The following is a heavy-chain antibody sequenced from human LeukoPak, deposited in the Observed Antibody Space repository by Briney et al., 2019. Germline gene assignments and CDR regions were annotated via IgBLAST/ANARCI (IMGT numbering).Heavy chain of an antibody. CDR2: INHSGST. Sequence: SETLSLTCAVYGGSFSGYYWSWIRQPPGKGLEWIGEINHSGSTNYNPSLKSRVTISVDTSKNQFSLKLSSVTAADTAVYYCARGRRYCSSTSCYYRGYYYYYGMDVWGQGTTVTVSS. V-gene: IGHV4-34*01. CDR3: ARGRRYCSSTSCYYRGYYYYYGMDV. CDR1: GGSFSGYY. J-gene: IGHJ6*02. D-gene: IGHD2-2*01.